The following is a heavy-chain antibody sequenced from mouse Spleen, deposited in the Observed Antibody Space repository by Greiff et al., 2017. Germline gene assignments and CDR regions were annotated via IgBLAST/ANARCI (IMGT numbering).Heavy chain of an antibody. CDR3: ARDAEGLAMDY. J-gene: IGHJ4*01. CDR2: SRTKANDYTT. Sequence: EVKLVESGGGLVQSGRSLRLSCATSGFTFSAFYMEWVRPAPGKGLEWIAASRTKANDYTTEYSASVKGRFIVSRDTSQSILYLQMNALRAEDTAIYYCARDAEGLAMDYWGQGTSVTVSS. CDR1: GFTFSAFY. V-gene: IGHV7-1*01. D-gene: IGHD2-4*01.